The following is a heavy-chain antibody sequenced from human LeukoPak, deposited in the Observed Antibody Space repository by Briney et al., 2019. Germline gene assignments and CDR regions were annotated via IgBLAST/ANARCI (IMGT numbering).Heavy chain of an antibody. CDR3: ARALIYYDSSGYYSNWFDP. V-gene: IGHV4-39*07. J-gene: IGHJ5*02. CDR2: IYYSGST. D-gene: IGHD3-22*01. Sequence: SETLSLTCTVSGGSISSSSYYWGWIRQPPGKGLEWIGSIYYSGSTYYNPSLKSRVTISVDTSKNQFSLKLSSVTAADTAVYYCARALIYYDSSGYYSNWFDPWGQGTLVTVSS. CDR1: GGSISSSSYY.